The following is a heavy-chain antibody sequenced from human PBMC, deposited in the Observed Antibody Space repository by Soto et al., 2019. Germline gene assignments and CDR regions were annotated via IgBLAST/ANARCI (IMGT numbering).Heavy chain of an antibody. Sequence: QVQLVESGGGVVQPGRSLRLSCAASGFTFSSYGMHWVRQAPGKGLEWVAVIWYDGSNKYYADSVKGRFTISRDNSENTLYLQMNSLRAEDTAVYYCARDGDDYGDYGGGMDVWGQGTTVTVSS. CDR3: ARDGDDYGDYGGGMDV. V-gene: IGHV3-33*01. J-gene: IGHJ6*02. CDR2: IWYDGSNK. D-gene: IGHD4-17*01. CDR1: GFTFSSYG.